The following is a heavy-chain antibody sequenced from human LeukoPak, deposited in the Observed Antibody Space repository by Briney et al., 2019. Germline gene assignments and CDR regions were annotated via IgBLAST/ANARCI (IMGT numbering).Heavy chain of an antibody. V-gene: IGHV3-23*01. J-gene: IGHJ4*02. CDR3: ARGKSSSSPGDY. CDR2: ISGSGGST. Sequence: PGGSLRLSCAASGFTFSSYTMSWVRQAPGKGLEWVSAISGSGGSTYYADSVKGRFTISRDNSKNTLYLQMNSLRAEDTAVYYCARGKSSSSPGDYWGQGTLVTVSS. D-gene: IGHD6-6*01. CDR1: GFTFSSYT.